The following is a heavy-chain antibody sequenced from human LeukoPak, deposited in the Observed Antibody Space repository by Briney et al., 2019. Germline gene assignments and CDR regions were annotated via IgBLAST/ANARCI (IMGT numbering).Heavy chain of an antibody. J-gene: IGHJ3*02. D-gene: IGHD2-8*01. CDR1: GFTVSSNY. V-gene: IGHV3-66*01. CDR2: IYSGGST. CDR3: ARAGQLLMGAFDI. Sequence: PGGSLRLSCAASGFTVSSNYMSWVRQAPGKGLEWVSVIYSGGSTYYADSVKGRFNISRDNSKNTLYLQMNSLRAEDTAVYYCARAGQLLMGAFDIWGQGTMVTVSS.